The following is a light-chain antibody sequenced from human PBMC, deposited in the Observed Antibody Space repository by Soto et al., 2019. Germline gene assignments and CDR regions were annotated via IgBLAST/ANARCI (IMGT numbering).Light chain of an antibody. CDR2: GAS. CDR1: QSISSNY. V-gene: IGKV3-20*01. J-gene: IGKJ1*01. Sequence: EIVLTQSPGTLSVSPGERATLSCRASQSISSNYLAWYQQKPGQAPSLLIYGASSRDTGIPDRFSGSGSGTDLTLTISRLEPEDSAIYYCQQYGSWTFGQGTKVEIK. CDR3: QQYGSWT.